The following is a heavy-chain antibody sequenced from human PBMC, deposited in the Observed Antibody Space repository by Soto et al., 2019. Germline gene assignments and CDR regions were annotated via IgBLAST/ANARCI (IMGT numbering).Heavy chain of an antibody. Sequence: QVQLVQSGAEVKKPGASVKVSCKASGYTLTKHAIHWVRKAPGQRLEWMGWINAGNGDTKYSQNFQARVTFTRDTAASTAYMELNSLRSEDTAVYYCARANVDYLVQETLFTVSS. V-gene: IGHV1-3*01. CDR2: INAGNGDT. J-gene: IGHJ4*02. D-gene: IGHD2-8*01. CDR3: ARANVDY. CDR1: GYTLTKHA.